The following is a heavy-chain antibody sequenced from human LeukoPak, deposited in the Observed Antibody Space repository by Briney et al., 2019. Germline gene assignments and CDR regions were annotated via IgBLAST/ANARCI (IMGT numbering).Heavy chain of an antibody. CDR1: GYTFTSYD. CDR2: MNPNSGNT. D-gene: IGHD3-10*01. CDR3: ARGRRRNTMVRGVPFYYYMDV. Sequence: ASVKVSCKASGYTFTSYDINWVRQATGQGLEWMGWMNPNSGNTGYAQKFQGRVTMTRNTSISTAYMELSSLRSEDTAVYYCARGRRRNTMVRGVPFYYYMDVWGKGTTVTISS. V-gene: IGHV1-8*01. J-gene: IGHJ6*03.